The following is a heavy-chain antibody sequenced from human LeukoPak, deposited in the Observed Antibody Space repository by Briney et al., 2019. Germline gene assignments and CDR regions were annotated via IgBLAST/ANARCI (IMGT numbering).Heavy chain of an antibody. CDR3: ARGRQEVSMIVVVMTAVSYYLDV. J-gene: IGHJ6*03. CDR1: GGSFSGYY. Sequence: PSETLSLTCAVYGGSFSGYYWTWIRQAPGKGLEWIGEINPSGRISYNPSLKSRLTISVDASRNQFSLNLRSLTAADTAVYYCARGRQEVSMIVVVMTAVSYYLDVWGKGTTVTVS. V-gene: IGHV4-34*01. CDR2: INPSGRI. D-gene: IGHD3-22*01.